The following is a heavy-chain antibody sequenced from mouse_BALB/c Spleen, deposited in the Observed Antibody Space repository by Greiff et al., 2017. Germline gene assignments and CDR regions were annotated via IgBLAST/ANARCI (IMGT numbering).Heavy chain of an antibody. CDR3: ARVYGNYKRYYFDY. J-gene: IGHJ2*01. V-gene: IGHV5-9-4*01. Sequence: EVMLVESGGGLVKPGGSLKLSCAASGFTFSSYAMSWVRQSPEKRLEWVAEISSGGSYTYYPDTVTGRFTISRDNAKNTLYLEMSSLRSEDTAMYYCARVYGNYKRYYFDYWGQGTTLTVSS. CDR2: ISSGGSYT. D-gene: IGHD2-1*01. CDR1: GFTFSSYA.